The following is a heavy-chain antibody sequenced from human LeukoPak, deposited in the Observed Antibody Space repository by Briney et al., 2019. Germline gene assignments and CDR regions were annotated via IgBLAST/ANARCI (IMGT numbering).Heavy chain of an antibody. V-gene: IGHV2-5*02. J-gene: IGHJ4*02. CDR1: GFSLSTSGVG. D-gene: IGHD2-15*01. CDR3: AHRRGSFDY. CDR2: IYWDDDK. Sequence: ASGPTLVNPAQTLTLTFTFSGFSLSTSGVGVGWIRQPQGKALEWLALIYWDDDKRYSPSLKSRLTITKDTSKSQVVLTMTNMDPVDTATYYCAHRRGSFDYWGQGTLVTVSS.